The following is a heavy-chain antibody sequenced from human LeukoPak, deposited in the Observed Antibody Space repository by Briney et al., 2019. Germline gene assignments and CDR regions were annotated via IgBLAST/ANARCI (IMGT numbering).Heavy chain of an antibody. Sequence: SETLSLTCTVSGGSISNSGYYWAWIRQPPGNGLDWIGSIYYSGSTYYNSSLKSRVTISEDTSKNQFSVKLSSVTAADTAVYYCAFTPPGEWFSHFDYWGQGTLVTVSS. V-gene: IGHV4-39*07. CDR2: IYYSGST. CDR1: GGSISNSGYY. D-gene: IGHD3-3*01. J-gene: IGHJ4*02. CDR3: AFTPPGEWFSHFDY.